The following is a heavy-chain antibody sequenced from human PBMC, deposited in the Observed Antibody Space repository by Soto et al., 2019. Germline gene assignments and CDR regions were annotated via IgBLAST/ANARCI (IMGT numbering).Heavy chain of an antibody. CDR2: INHSGST. CDR1: GGSFSGYY. CDR3: ARVDKGGQWLVPPYFDY. D-gene: IGHD6-19*01. V-gene: IGHV4-34*01. J-gene: IGHJ4*02. Sequence: PSEPLSHTCAVYGGSFSGYYWSWIRQPPGKGLEWIGEINHSGSTNYNPSLKSRVTISVDTSKNQFSLKLSSVTAADTAVYYCARVDKGGQWLVPPYFDYWGQGTLVTVSS.